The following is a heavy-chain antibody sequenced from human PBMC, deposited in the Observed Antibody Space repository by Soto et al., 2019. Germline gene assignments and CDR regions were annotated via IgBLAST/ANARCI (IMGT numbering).Heavy chain of an antibody. CDR1: GYTFTGYY. D-gene: IGHD3-9*01. Sequence: ASVKVSCKASGYTFTGYYMHWVRQAPGQGLEWMGWINPNSGGTNYAQKFQGRVTMTRDTSISTAYMELSRLRSDDTAVYYCARERILTGYTYYYYYGMDVWGQGTTVTVSS. CDR3: ARERILTGYTYYYYYGMDV. J-gene: IGHJ6*02. V-gene: IGHV1-2*02. CDR2: INPNSGGT.